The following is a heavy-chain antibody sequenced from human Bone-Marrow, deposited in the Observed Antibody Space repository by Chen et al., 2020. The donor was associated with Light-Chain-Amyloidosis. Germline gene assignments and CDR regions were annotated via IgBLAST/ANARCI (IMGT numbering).Heavy chain of an antibody. V-gene: IGHV3-7*05. Sequence: EVQLVEPGGSLVQFGESQRLPCAAHGISFINNWMSWVRQAPGKGLGWVANVQGDGSEKYYVDSVKGRVTISRDNAKNSRYLQLNSLRDEDTAVYYCTTVYLGAYDHWGQGTLLIVSS. CDR1: GISFINNW. J-gene: IGHJ4*02. D-gene: IGHD3-16*01. CDR2: VQGDGSEK. CDR3: TTVYLGAYDH.